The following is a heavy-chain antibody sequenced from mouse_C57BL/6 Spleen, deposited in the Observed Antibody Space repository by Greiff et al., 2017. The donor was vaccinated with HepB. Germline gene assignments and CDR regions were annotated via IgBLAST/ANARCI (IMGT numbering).Heavy chain of an antibody. D-gene: IGHD4-1*01. Sequence: EVQVVESGGGLVKPGGSLKLSCAASGFTFSDYGMHWVRQAPEKGLEWVAYISSGSSTTYYADTVKGRFTISRDTAKNTLFLQMTRLRSEDTAMYYCARETGTDYAMDYWGQGTSVTVSS. CDR2: ISSGSSTT. J-gene: IGHJ4*01. V-gene: IGHV5-17*01. CDR1: GFTFSDYG. CDR3: ARETGTDYAMDY.